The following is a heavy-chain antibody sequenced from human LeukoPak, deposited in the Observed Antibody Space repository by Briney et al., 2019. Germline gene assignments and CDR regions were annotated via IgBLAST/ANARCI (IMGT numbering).Heavy chain of an antibody. Sequence: GGSLRLSCAASGFTVSSNYMSWVRQAPGKGLEWVSVIYSGGSTYYADSVKGRFTISRDNSKNTLYLQMNSLRGEDTAVYYCARAGRYDLSLFDYWGQGTLVTVSS. CDR3: ARAGRYDLSLFDY. CDR2: IYSGGST. CDR1: GFTVSSNY. D-gene: IGHD5-12*01. V-gene: IGHV3-66*01. J-gene: IGHJ4*02.